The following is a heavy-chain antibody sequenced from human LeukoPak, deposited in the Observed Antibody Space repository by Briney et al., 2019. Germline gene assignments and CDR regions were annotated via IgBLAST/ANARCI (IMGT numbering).Heavy chain of an antibody. Sequence: PSETLSLTCAVSGGSISSYYWSWIRQPAGKGLEWIGRIYTSGTTNYNPSLKSRVTISVDTSKNQFSLKLSSVTAADTAAYYCARARLFGSWYFDYWGQGTLVTVSS. D-gene: IGHD6-13*01. J-gene: IGHJ4*02. V-gene: IGHV4-4*07. CDR1: GGSISSYY. CDR2: IYTSGTT. CDR3: ARARLFGSWYFDY.